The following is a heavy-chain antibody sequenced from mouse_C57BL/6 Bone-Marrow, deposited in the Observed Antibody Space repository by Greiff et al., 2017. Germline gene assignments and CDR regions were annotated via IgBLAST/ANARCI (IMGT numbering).Heavy chain of an antibody. CDR1: GFTFSDYG. Sequence: EVKFVESGGGLVKPGGSLKLSCAASGFTFSDYGMHWVRQAPEKGLEWVAYISSGSSTIYYADTVKGRFTISRDNAKNTLFLQMTSLRSEDTAMYYCARQGYWYFDVWGTGTTVTVAS. CDR2: ISSGSSTI. CDR3: ARQGYWYFDV. V-gene: IGHV5-17*01. J-gene: IGHJ1*03.